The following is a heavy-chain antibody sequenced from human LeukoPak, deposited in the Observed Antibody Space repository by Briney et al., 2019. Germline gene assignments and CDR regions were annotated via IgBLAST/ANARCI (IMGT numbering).Heavy chain of an antibody. CDR2: ISSSGYAI. J-gene: IGHJ4*02. Sequence: GGSLRLSCAASGFTFSDYYMTWIRQAPGKGLEWVSYISSSGYAIYYADSVKGRFTISRDNSKNTLYLQMNSLRAEDTAVYYCAKSKIAALNDYFDYWGQGTLVTVSS. CDR3: AKSKIAALNDYFDY. D-gene: IGHD6-13*01. CDR1: GFTFSDYY. V-gene: IGHV3-11*01.